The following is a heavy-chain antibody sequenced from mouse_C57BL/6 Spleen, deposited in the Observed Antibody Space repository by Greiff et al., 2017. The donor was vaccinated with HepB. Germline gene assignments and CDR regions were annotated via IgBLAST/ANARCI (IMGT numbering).Heavy chain of an antibody. CDR2: ISYDGSN. Sequence: DVQLVESGPGLVKPSQSLSLTCSVTGYSITSGYYWNWIRQFPGNKLEWMGYISYDGSNNYNPSLKNRISITRDTSKNQFFLKLNSVTTEDTATYYCASDLIYDGYPFAYWGQGTLVTVSA. D-gene: IGHD2-3*01. CDR3: ASDLIYDGYPFAY. J-gene: IGHJ3*01. V-gene: IGHV3-6*01. CDR1: GYSITSGYY.